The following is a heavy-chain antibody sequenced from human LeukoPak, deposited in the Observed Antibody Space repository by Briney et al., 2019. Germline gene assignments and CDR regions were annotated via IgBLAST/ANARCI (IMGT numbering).Heavy chain of an antibody. CDR3: ARSDYGDLMNWFDP. CDR2: ISSSSSYI. D-gene: IGHD4-17*01. CDR1: GFTFSSYS. V-gene: IGHV3-21*01. Sequence: GGSLRLYCAASGFTFSSYSMNWVRQAPGKGLEWVSSISSSSSYIYYADSVKGRFTISRDNAKNSLYLQMNSLRAEDTAVYYCARSDYGDLMNWFDPWGQGTLVTVSS. J-gene: IGHJ5*02.